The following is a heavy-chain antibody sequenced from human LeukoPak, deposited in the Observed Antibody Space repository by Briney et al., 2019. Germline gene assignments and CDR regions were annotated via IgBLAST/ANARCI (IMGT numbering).Heavy chain of an antibody. CDR3: AKDSGGTYFYYYYYMDV. Sequence: GGSLRLSCAASGFTFNTYSMNWVRQAPGKGLEWVSSISGLSTYIYYPDSMKGRFTISRDNAKNTLYLHMNSLRAEDTAVYYCAKDSGGTYFYYYYYMDVWGKGTSVTVSS. CDR1: GFTFNTYS. D-gene: IGHD1-26*01. J-gene: IGHJ6*03. V-gene: IGHV3-21*04. CDR2: ISGLSTYI.